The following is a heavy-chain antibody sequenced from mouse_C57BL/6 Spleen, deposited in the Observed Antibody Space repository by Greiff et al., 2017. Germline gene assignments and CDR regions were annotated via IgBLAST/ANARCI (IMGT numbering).Heavy chain of an antibody. J-gene: IGHJ3*01. Sequence: VQLQQSGAELVRPGASVKLSCTASGFNIKDDYMHWVKQRPEQGLEWIGWIDPENGDTEYASKFQGKVTITADTSSNTADLQRSSLTSEDTAVYYCTNYDGWFAYWGQGTLVTVSA. V-gene: IGHV14-4*01. D-gene: IGHD2-4*01. CDR1: GFNIKDDY. CDR3: TNYDGWFAY. CDR2: IDPENGDT.